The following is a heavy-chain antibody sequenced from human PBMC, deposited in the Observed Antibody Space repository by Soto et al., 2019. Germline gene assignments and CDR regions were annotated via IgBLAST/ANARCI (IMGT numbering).Heavy chain of an antibody. Sequence: GGSLRLSCAASGFTFSSYSMNWVRQAPGKGLEWVSSISSSSSYIYYADSVKGRFTISRDNAKNSLYLQMNSLRAEDTAVYYCATVVPAAISDYYYYGMDVWGQGTTVTVSS. CDR3: ATVVPAAISDYYYYGMDV. V-gene: IGHV3-21*01. CDR2: ISSSSSYI. D-gene: IGHD2-2*01. J-gene: IGHJ6*02. CDR1: GFTFSSYS.